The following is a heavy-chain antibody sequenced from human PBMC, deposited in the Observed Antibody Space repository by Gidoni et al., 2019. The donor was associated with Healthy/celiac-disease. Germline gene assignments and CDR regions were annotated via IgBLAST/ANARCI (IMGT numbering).Heavy chain of an antibody. V-gene: IGHV3-23*04. CDR2: ISGSGGST. Sequence: EVQLVESGGGLVQPGGSLRLSCAASGFTFSSYAMSWVRQAPGKGLEWVSAISGSGGSTYYADSVKGRFTISRDNSKNTLYLQMNSLRAEDTAVYYCAKVKPQYSSGWYYFDYWGQGTLVTVSS. CDR1: GFTFSSYA. J-gene: IGHJ4*02. D-gene: IGHD6-19*01. CDR3: AKVKPQYSSGWYYFDY.